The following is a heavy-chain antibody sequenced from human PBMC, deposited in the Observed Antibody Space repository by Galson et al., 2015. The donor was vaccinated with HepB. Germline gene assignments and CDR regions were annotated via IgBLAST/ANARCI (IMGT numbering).Heavy chain of an antibody. V-gene: IGHV3-30*03. D-gene: IGHD4-17*01. CDR3: AANKYGEFYYMDI. Sequence: SLRLSCAASGFTFTTSDMHRVRQAPGKGLEWVAVISFDGSNKYYADSVKGRFTISRDNSKNTLYLQMNSLRGEDTSVYYCAANKYGEFYYMDIWSKGTTVTVSS. J-gene: IGHJ6*03. CDR1: GFTFTTSD. CDR2: ISFDGSNK.